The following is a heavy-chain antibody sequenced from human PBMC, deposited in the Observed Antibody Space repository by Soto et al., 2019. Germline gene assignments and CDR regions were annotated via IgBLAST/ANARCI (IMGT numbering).Heavy chain of an antibody. Sequence: QEQLVESGGGMVHPGTSLRLCCVTSGITLAAHGMHWVRQAPGKGLEWVALSWYDGKTFYGDSVKGRFTISRDTSTVFLDMRSQRPDDTAVYFCARVRNNNDNRLDVWGQGTTVIVS. V-gene: IGHV3-33*01. CDR2: SWYDGKT. D-gene: IGHD2-8*01. CDR1: GITLAAHG. CDR3: ARVRNNNDNRLDV. J-gene: IGHJ6*02.